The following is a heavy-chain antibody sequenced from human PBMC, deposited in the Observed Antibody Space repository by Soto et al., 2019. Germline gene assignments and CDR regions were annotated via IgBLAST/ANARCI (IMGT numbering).Heavy chain of an antibody. CDR3: TTEYYDSSAEVDFDI. CDR1: GFTFRNAW. CDR2: IKSKTDGGTT. Sequence: GGSLRLSCAASGFTFRNAWMSWVRQAPGKGLEWVGRIKSKTDGGTTDYAAPVKGRFTISRDDSKNTRYLQMNSLKTEDTAGYYCTTEYYDSSAEVDFDIWGQGTMVKVSS. D-gene: IGHD3-22*01. V-gene: IGHV3-15*01. J-gene: IGHJ3*02.